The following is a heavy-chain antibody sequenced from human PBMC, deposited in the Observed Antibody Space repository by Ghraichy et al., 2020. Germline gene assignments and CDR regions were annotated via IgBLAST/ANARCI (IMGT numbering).Heavy chain of an antibody. CDR3: VKYDYDTWSLDY. D-gene: IGHD3-22*01. Sequence: GASLNISCTASGFIFSSNWMHWVRQAPGKGLTWVSRINNDGSSTIYADSVKGRFTVSRDNSKNTLYLQIYGVRDEDTAVYYCVKYDYDTWSLDYWGQGTQVTVSS. CDR2: INNDGSST. J-gene: IGHJ4*02. CDR1: GFIFSSNW. V-gene: IGHV3-74*01.